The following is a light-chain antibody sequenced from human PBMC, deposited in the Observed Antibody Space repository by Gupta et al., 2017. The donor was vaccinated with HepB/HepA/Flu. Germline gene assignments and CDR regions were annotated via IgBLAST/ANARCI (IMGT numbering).Light chain of an antibody. J-gene: IGLJ1*01. CDR3: ALYMGSGIKV. Sequence: QTVVTQEPSFSVSPGGTVTLTCGLSSGSVTTTYHPSWYQQTPGQAPRTLIYDTNTRSSGVPDRFSGSILGNDAALTITGAQADDESDYDCALYMGSGIKVFGTGTKVTVL. CDR2: DTN. V-gene: IGLV8-61*01. CDR1: SGSVTTTYH.